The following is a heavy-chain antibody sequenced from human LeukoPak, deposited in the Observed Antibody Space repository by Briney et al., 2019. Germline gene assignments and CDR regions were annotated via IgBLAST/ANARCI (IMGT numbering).Heavy chain of an antibody. CDR2: ISGSGGTT. Sequence: GGSLRLSCAASGFTFSSYAMSWVRQAPGKGLEWVSTISGSGGTTYYVDSVKGRFTISRDNSKNTQYLQMNSLRAEDTAIYYCAKESPPFDSWGQGTLVTVSS. J-gene: IGHJ4*02. CDR1: GFTFSSYA. CDR3: AKESPPFDS. V-gene: IGHV3-23*01.